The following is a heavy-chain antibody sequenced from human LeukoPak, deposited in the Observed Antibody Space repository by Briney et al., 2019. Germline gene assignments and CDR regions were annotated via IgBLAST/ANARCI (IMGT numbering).Heavy chain of an antibody. D-gene: IGHD3-10*01. V-gene: IGHV4-59*01. CDR2: IYYSGST. CDR1: GGSISSYY. CDR3: ARGQVGFGELLDYYYYYGMDV. J-gene: IGHJ6*04. Sequence: SETLSLTCTVSGGSISSYYWSWIRQPPGKGLEWIGYIYYSGSTNYNPSLKSRVTISVDTSKNQFSLKLSSVTAADPAVYYCARGQVGFGELLDYYYYYGMDVWGKGTTVTVSS.